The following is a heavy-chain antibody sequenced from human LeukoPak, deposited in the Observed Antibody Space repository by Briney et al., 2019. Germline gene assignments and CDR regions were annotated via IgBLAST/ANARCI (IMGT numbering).Heavy chain of an antibody. J-gene: IGHJ4*02. V-gene: IGHV1-46*01. CDR3: ARDQEAFDY. Sequence: ASVKVSCKASGYSFTRNYIHWVRQAPGQGLEWMGMIYPRDGSTSYAQKFQGRVTVTRDTSTSTVHMELSGLRSEDTAVYYCARDQEAFDYWGQGTLVTVSS. CDR2: IYPRDGST. CDR1: GYSFTRNY.